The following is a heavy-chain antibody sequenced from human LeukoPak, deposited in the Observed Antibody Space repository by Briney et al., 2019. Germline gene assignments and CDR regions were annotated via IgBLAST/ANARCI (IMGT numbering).Heavy chain of an antibody. CDR2: IYYSGSA. D-gene: IGHD3-16*01. Sequence: HSETLSLTCTVSGGSISSSSYYWGWIRQPPGKGLEWIGSIYYSGSAYYNPSLKSRVTISVDTSQNQFSLKLRSVTAADTAVYYCARLSAVGLITFGGLGLPGYFDYWGQGTLVTVSS. J-gene: IGHJ4*02. CDR1: GGSISSSSYY. V-gene: IGHV4-39*01. CDR3: ARLSAVGLITFGGLGLPGYFDY.